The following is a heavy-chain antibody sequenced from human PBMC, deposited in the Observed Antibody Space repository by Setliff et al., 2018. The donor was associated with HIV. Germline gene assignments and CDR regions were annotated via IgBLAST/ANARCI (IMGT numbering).Heavy chain of an antibody. J-gene: IGHJ4*02. CDR3: ARVRARYSSSWSFDY. CDR1: GFTFSTYS. D-gene: IGHD6-13*01. Sequence: GESLKISCAASGFTFSTYSMNWVRLAPGRGLEWISSISVSGFNIYYADSVKGRFFASRDDAKNSLFLQMNSLRTEDTAVYFCARVRARYSSSWSFDYWGQGTPVTVSS. CDR2: ISVSGFNI. V-gene: IGHV3-21*01.